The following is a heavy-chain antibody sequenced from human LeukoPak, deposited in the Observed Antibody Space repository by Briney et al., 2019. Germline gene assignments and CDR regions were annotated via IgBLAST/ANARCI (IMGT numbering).Heavy chain of an antibody. CDR2: ISYDGSNK. CDR1: GSTFSSYG. V-gene: IGHV3-30*18. D-gene: IGHD3-10*01. J-gene: IGHJ5*02. Sequence: PGGSLRLSCAASGSTFSSYGMHWVRQAPGKGLEWVAVISYDGSNKYYADSVKGRFTISRDNSKNTLYLQMNSLRAEDTAVYYCAKASYGSGANGFDPWGQGTLVTVSS. CDR3: AKASYGSGANGFDP.